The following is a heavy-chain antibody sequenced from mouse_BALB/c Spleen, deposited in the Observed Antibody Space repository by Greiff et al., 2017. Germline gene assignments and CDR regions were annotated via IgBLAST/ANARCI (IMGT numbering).Heavy chain of an antibody. J-gene: IGHJ1*01. Sequence: LQQPGSELVRPGASVKLSCKASGYTFTSYWMHWVKQRPGQGLEWIGNIYPGSGSTNYDEKFKSKATLTVDTSSSTAYMQLSSLTSEDSAVYYCTRKTTARYFDVWGAGTTVTVSS. CDR3: TRKTTARYFDV. CDR1: GYTFTSYW. CDR2: IYPGSGST. D-gene: IGHD1-2*01. V-gene: IGHV1S22*01.